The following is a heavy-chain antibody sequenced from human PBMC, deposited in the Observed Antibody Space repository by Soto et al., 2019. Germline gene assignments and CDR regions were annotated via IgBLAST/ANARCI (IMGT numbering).Heavy chain of an antibody. D-gene: IGHD4-17*01. Sequence: QVQLVQSGAEVKKPGASVKVSCKTSGYTFAAYYIHWIRQAHGQGREWMGWINPTSGGTVYAQNFQDRVTMTRDTSISTAYMELRRLNSDDTAVYYCARDPDYGDDWGYFFDSWGQGTPVTVSS. CDR1: GYTFAAYY. CDR3: ARDPDYGDDWGYFFDS. V-gene: IGHV1-2*02. CDR2: INPTSGGT. J-gene: IGHJ4*02.